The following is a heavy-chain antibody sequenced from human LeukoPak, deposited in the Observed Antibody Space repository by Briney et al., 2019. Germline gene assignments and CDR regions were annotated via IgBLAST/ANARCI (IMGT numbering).Heavy chain of an antibody. CDR2: INHSGST. J-gene: IGHJ4*02. CDR3: ARVRGMIVVARRLYFDY. D-gene: IGHD3-22*01. Sequence: SETLSLTCAVYGGSFSGYYWSWIRQPPGKGLEWIGEINHSGSTNYNPSLKSRVTISVDTSKHQFSLKLSSVTAADTAVYYCARVRGMIVVARRLYFDYWGQGTLVTVSS. V-gene: IGHV4-34*01. CDR1: GGSFSGYY.